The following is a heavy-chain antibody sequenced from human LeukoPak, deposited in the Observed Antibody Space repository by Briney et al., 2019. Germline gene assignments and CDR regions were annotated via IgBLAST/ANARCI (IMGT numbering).Heavy chain of an antibody. J-gene: IGHJ2*01. CDR2: INPDGTVT. D-gene: IGHD6-19*01. V-gene: IGHV3-74*01. CDR3: VGDSPSGFFDL. CDR1: GFTSSSNW. Sequence: GGSLRLSCAPSGFTSSSNWMHWVRQAPGKGLWWVSPINPDGTVTTYAASVKGRFTISRDNAKNTLYLQMNSLRVEDTAVYYCVGDSPSGFFDLWGRGTLVTVSS.